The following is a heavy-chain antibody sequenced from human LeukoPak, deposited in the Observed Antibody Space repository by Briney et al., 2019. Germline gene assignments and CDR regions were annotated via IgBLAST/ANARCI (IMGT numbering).Heavy chain of an antibody. V-gene: IGHV4-59*01. J-gene: IGHJ6*03. CDR2: IYYSGSS. CDR3: ARVPRSYYYYYYMDV. Sequence: SETLSLTCNVSGGSISGYYWSWIRQPPGKGLEWLGSIYYSGSSNYNPSLKSRVTMSADTSKNQFSLKLSSVTAADTAVYYCARVPRSYYYYYYMDVWGKGTTVTVSS. CDR1: GGSISGYY.